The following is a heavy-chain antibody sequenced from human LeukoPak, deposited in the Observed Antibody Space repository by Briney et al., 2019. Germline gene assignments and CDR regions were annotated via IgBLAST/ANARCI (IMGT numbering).Heavy chain of an antibody. CDR1: GFTFSSYA. CDR2: ISGSGGST. Sequence: GGSLRLSCAASGFTFSSYAMSWVRQAPGKGLEWVSAISGSGGSTYYADSVKGRFTISRDNSKNTLYLQMNGLRAEDTAVYYCAKPGYCSSTSCYKFPHDFDYWGQGTLVTVSS. J-gene: IGHJ4*02. D-gene: IGHD2-2*02. V-gene: IGHV3-23*01. CDR3: AKPGYCSSTSCYKFPHDFDY.